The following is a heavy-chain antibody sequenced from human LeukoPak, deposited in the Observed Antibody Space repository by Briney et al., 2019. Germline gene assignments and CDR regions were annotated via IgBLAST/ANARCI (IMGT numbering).Heavy chain of an antibody. CDR2: ISAYNGNT. Sequence: ASVKVSCKASGYTFTGYYMHWVRQAPGQGLEWMGWISAYNGNTNYAQKLQGRVTMTTDTSTSTAYMELRSLRSDDTAVYYCARDFTPLRYFDWLPKRGAFDVWGQGTMVTVSS. J-gene: IGHJ3*01. D-gene: IGHD3-9*01. CDR1: GYTFTGYY. V-gene: IGHV1-18*04. CDR3: ARDFTPLRYFDWLPKRGAFDV.